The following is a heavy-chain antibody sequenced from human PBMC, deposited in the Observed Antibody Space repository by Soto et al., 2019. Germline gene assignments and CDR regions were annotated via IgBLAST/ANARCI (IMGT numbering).Heavy chain of an antibody. Sequence: ELQLVESGGGLIQPGGSLTLSCAASGFTVSRNYMTWVRLAPGKGLECVSVIHTGGLSYYPESVMGRFTVSRDESKNALLLHMSTLRADDTATYYCATGGGKRVRGAIVEVGHVDFWGRGTVVTVSS. CDR2: IHTGGLS. D-gene: IGHD3-10*01. V-gene: IGHV3-53*02. CDR3: ATGGGKRVRGAIVEVGHVDF. CDR1: GFTVSRNY. J-gene: IGHJ4*02.